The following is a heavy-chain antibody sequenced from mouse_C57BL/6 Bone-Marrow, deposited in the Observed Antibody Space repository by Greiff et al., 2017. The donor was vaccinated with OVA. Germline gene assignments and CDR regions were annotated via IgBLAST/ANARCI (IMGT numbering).Heavy chain of an antibody. Sequence: VHVKQSGPELVKPGASVKMSCKASGYTFTDYNMHWVKQSHGKSLEWIGYINPNNGGTSYNQKFKGKATLTVNKSSSTAYMELRSLTSEDSAVYYCAREGGTGYAMDYWGQGTSVTVSS. V-gene: IGHV1-22*01. D-gene: IGHD3-3*01. CDR1: GYTFTDYN. CDR3: AREGGTGYAMDY. J-gene: IGHJ4*01. CDR2: INPNNGGT.